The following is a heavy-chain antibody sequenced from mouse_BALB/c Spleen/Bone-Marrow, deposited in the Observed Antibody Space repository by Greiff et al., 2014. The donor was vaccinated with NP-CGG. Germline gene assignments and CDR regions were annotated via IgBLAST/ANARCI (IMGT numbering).Heavy chain of an antibody. Sequence: QVQLQQSGPELVKPGTLVKMSCKASGYTFTSYDISWVKQRPGQGLELIGWLNPGDGSDKYNEKFKGKATLTADKSSSTAYMQLSSLTSENTAVYFGARSGDGYYWYFDVWGAGTMVTVSS. CDR3: ARSGDGYYWYFDV. J-gene: IGHJ1*01. V-gene: IGHV1S56*01. CDR2: LNPGDGSD. CDR1: GYTFTSYD. D-gene: IGHD2-3*01.